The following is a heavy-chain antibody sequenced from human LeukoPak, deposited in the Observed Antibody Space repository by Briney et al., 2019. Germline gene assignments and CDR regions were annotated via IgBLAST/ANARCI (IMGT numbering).Heavy chain of an antibody. CDR2: ISSYNGNT. Sequence: ASVKVSCKASGYTFSSYAISWVRQAPGQGLEWMGWISSYNGNTDSAQKFQGRVTMTTDTSTKTAYMELRSLRSDDTAVYYCARGGGRYSVDYWGQGTLVIVSS. CDR3: ARGGGRYSVDY. CDR1: GYTFSSYA. V-gene: IGHV1-18*01. D-gene: IGHD1-26*01. J-gene: IGHJ4*02.